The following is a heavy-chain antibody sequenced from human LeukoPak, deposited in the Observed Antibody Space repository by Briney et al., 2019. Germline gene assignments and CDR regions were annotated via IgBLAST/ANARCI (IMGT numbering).Heavy chain of an antibody. Sequence: GASVSVSCKASGYTFTSYGISWVRQAPGQGLEWMGWINPNSGGTNYAQKFQGRVTMTRDTSISTAYMELSRLRSDDTAVYYCARGLVGATDFDYWGQGTLVTVSS. CDR3: ARGLVGATDFDY. CDR1: GYTFTSYG. CDR2: INPNSGGT. V-gene: IGHV1-2*02. D-gene: IGHD1-26*01. J-gene: IGHJ4*02.